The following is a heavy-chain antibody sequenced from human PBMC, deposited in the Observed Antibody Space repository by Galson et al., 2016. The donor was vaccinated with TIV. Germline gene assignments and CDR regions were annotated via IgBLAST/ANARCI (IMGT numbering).Heavy chain of an antibody. Sequence: SGYPFTDSWMHWVRQAPGEGLEWMGWIDPNSGATLYAQKFQGRVTMTRNTSTSTTYVELSRLTSDDTADYYCARGGVIRGLDFWGQGTLVTVSS. D-gene: IGHD3-16*02. CDR2: IDPNSGAT. J-gene: IGHJ4*02. CDR1: GYPFTDSW. CDR3: ARGGVIRGLDF. V-gene: IGHV1-2*02.